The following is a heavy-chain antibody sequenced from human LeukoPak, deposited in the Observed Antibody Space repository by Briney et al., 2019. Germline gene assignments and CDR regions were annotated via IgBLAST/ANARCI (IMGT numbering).Heavy chain of an antibody. D-gene: IGHD4-11*01. J-gene: IGHJ4*02. CDR2: IYSGGST. Sequence: GGSLRLSCAASGFTVSSNYMSWVRQAPGKGLEWVSVIYSGGSTYYADSGKGRFTISRDNSKNTLYLQMNSLRAEDTAVYYCARDKPYSKGAFDYWGQGTLVTVSS. CDR3: ARDKPYSKGAFDY. V-gene: IGHV3-66*02. CDR1: GFTVSSNY.